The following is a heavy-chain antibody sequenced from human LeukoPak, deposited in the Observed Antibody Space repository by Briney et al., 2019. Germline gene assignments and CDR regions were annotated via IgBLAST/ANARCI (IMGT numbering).Heavy chain of an antibody. CDR1: GFTFSSYW. CDR2: INSDWSSP. CDR3: ARELGKYCENLDY. Sequence: PGGSLRLSCAASGFTFSSYWMHWVRQAPGKGLVWVSRINSDWSSPSYADSVKGRFTISRDNAKNTLFLQMSSLRAEDTAVYYCARELGKYCENLDYWGRGTLVTVSS. D-gene: IGHD3-16*01. J-gene: IGHJ4*02. V-gene: IGHV3-74*01.